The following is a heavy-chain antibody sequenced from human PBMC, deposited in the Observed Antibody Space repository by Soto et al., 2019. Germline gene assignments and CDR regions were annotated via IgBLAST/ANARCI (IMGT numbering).Heavy chain of an antibody. Sequence: SVKVSCKASGGTFSSYAISWVRQAPGQGLEWMGGIIPIFGTANYAQKFQGRVTTTADESTSTAYMELSSLRSEDTAVYYCARGIDYYDSSGYYLAGRFDYWGRGTLVTVSS. J-gene: IGHJ4*02. D-gene: IGHD3-22*01. CDR1: GGTFSSYA. CDR3: ARGIDYYDSSGYYLAGRFDY. CDR2: IIPIFGTA. V-gene: IGHV1-69*13.